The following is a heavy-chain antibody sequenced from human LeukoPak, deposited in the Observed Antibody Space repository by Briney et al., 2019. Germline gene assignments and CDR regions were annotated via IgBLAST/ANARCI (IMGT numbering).Heavy chain of an antibody. J-gene: IGHJ5*02. CDR3: ASLGPSGYSYP. Sequence: PGGSLRLSCAASGFTFTSYWMNWVRQAPGKGLEWVANIKQDGSETYYVDSVKGRFTISRDNAKNSVYLQMNSLRAEDTAVYYCASLGPSGYSYPWGQGTLVTVSS. V-gene: IGHV3-7*01. D-gene: IGHD3-22*01. CDR1: GFTFTSYW. CDR2: IKQDGSET.